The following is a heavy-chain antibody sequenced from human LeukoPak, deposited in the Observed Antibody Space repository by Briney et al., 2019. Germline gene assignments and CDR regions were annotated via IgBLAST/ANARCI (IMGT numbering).Heavy chain of an antibody. CDR3: AREWLSSRDSHYSH. J-gene: IGHJ4*02. CDR1: GYTFTNYA. D-gene: IGHD2-15*01. CDR2: INPGNGNT. V-gene: IGHV1-3*01. Sequence: ASVKLSCKASGYTFTNYAIHWVRQAPGQRLEWMGWINPGNGNTKYSQELQGRVAINRDTSATTAYMELSSLRSDDTALYYCAREWLSSRDSHYSHWGQGTLVTVSS.